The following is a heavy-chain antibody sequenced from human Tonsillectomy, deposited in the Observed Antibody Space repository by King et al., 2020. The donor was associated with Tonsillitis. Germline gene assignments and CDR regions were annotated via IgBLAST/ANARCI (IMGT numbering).Heavy chain of an antibody. Sequence: IQLVQSGAEVKKPGASVKVSCKASGYTFTDYYIHWVRQAPGQGLDWMGWINPYSGDTNYAQKFQGGVTMTRDTSISTAYMELNRLTSDDTAVYYCARGRYCSGGSCYSHFDYWGQGTPVTVSS. CDR1: GYTFTDYY. J-gene: IGHJ4*02. CDR2: INPYSGDT. V-gene: IGHV1-2*02. CDR3: ARGRYCSGGSCYSHFDY. D-gene: IGHD2-15*01.